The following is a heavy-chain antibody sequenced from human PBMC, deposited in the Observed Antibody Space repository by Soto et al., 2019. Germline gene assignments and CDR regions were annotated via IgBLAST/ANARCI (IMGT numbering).Heavy chain of an antibody. V-gene: IGHV1-3*01. CDR3: ARTPYYYDSSANYFDC. CDR2: INAGTGDT. Sequence: ASVKVSCKGSGFTFSNYAIHWVCQAPGQRLEWMGWINAGTGDTKYSQEFQGRVTITRDTSASTAYMELRSLRSDDTAVYYCARTPYYYDSSANYFDCWGQGTLVTVSS. CDR1: GFTFSNYA. J-gene: IGHJ4*02. D-gene: IGHD3-22*01.